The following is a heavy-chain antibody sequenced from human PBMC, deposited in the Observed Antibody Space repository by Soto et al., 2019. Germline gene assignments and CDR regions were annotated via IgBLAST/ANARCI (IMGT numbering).Heavy chain of an antibody. CDR1: GFTVSSNY. CDR2: IYSGGST. Sequence: SLRLSCAASGFTVSSNYMSWVRQAPGKWLEWVSVIYSGGSTYYADSVKGRFTISRDNSKNTLYLQMNSLRAEDTAVYYCASAYYDFWSGLARSYYGMDVWGQGTTVTVSS. D-gene: IGHD3-3*01. J-gene: IGHJ6*02. CDR3: ASAYYDFWSGLARSYYGMDV. V-gene: IGHV3-53*01.